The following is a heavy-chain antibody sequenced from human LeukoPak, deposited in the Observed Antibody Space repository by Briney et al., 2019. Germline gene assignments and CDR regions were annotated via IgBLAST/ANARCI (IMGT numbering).Heavy chain of an antibody. CDR3: AKDRDIVATVNDY. CDR2: ISGSGGST. Sequence: GGSRRLSCAASGFTFSSYAMSWVRQAPGKGLEWVSAISGSGGSTYYSDSVKGRFTISRDNSKNTLYLQMNSLRAEDTAVYYCAKDRDIVATVNDYWGQGTLVTVSS. J-gene: IGHJ4*02. D-gene: IGHD5-12*01. CDR1: GFTFSSYA. V-gene: IGHV3-23*01.